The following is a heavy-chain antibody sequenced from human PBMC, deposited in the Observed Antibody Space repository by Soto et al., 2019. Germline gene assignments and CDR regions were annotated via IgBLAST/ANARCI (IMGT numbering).Heavy chain of an antibody. J-gene: IGHJ6*02. Sequence: QVQLVQSGAEVKTPGSSVKVSCKASGGTLSDYAISWVRQAPGQGLEWMGGLMPTVDSANYAQNFQGRLTISADESTRTANLELSSLRSDDTAVYYCAVAAVREIMAQESSGMAVWGQGTTVIVSS. V-gene: IGHV1-69*01. CDR1: GGTLSDYA. CDR2: LMPTVDSA. D-gene: IGHD3-10*01. CDR3: AVAAVREIMAQESSGMAV.